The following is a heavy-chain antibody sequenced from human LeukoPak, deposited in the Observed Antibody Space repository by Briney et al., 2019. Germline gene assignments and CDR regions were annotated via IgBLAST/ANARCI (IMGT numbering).Heavy chain of an antibody. D-gene: IGHD3-22*01. CDR1: GFNFSSYS. J-gene: IGHJ4*02. V-gene: IGHV3-21*01. CDR3: ARGVENTYGYYYVFDY. Sequence: GGSLRLSCAASGFNFSSYSMSWVRPAPGKGLEWVSSISSRSSYIYYADSVKGRFTISRDNVKNSLYLQMNSLRAEDTAVYYCARGVENTYGYYYVFDYWGLGALVTVS. CDR2: ISSRSSYI.